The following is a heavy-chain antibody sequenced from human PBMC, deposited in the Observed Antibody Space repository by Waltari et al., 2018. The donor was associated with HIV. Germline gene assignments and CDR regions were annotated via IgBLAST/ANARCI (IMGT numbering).Heavy chain of an antibody. V-gene: IGHV3-21*01. J-gene: IGHJ4*02. Sequence: EVQLVESGGGLVKPGGSLRLSCAASGFTFSSYSMTWARQAPGKGLEWVSSISSSSSYIYYADSVKGRFTISRDNAKNSLYLQMNSLRAEDTAVYYCARDRTPHIAVAGADYFDYWGQGTLVTVSS. CDR3: ARDRTPHIAVAGADYFDY. CDR1: GFTFSSYS. CDR2: ISSSSSYI. D-gene: IGHD6-19*01.